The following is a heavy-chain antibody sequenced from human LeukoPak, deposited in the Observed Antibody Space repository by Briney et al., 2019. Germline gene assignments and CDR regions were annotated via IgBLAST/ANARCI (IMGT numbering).Heavy chain of an antibody. V-gene: IGHV1-69*13. D-gene: IGHD2-15*01. CDR2: IIPIFGTA. CDR1: GGTFSSYA. J-gene: IGHJ5*02. CDR3: ARGSQVAVAAKDWFDP. Sequence: SVKVSCKASGGTFSSYAISWVRQAPGQGLEWMGGIIPIFGTANYAQKFQGRVTITADESTSTAYMELSSLRSEDTAVYYCARGSQVAVAAKDWFDPWGQGTLVTVSS.